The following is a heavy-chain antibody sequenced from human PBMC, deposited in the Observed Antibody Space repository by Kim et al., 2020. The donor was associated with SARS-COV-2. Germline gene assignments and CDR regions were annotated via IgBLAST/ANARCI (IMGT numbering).Heavy chain of an antibody. J-gene: IGHJ4*02. CDR3: ARGNKKYGSGPVDIGY. D-gene: IGHD3-10*01. CDR2: IYYSGST. Sequence: SETLSLTCTVSGGSISSSSYYWGWIRQPPGKGLEWIGSIYYSGSTYYNPSLKSRVTISVDTSKNQFSLKLSSVTAADTAVYYCARGNKKYGSGPVDIGYWGQGTLVTVSS. V-gene: IGHV4-39*01. CDR1: GGSISSSSYY.